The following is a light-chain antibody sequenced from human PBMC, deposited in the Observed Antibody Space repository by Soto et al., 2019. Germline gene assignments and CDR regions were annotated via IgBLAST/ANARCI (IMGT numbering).Light chain of an antibody. CDR2: GAS. J-gene: IGKJ5*01. CDR3: QQYNKWPPT. CDR1: QSVSSK. Sequence: EIVMTQSPATLSVSPGERATLSCRASQSVSSKLAWYQQKPGQAPRLLIYGASTRATGIAARFSGSGSGTKFTLTISSLQPEDFAVYYCQQYNKWPPTFGQGTRLEIK. V-gene: IGKV3-15*01.